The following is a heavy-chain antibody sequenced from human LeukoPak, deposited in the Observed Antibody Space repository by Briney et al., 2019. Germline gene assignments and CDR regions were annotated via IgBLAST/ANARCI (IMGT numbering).Heavy chain of an antibody. CDR3: AKGAEIDL. V-gene: IGHV3-23*01. J-gene: IGHJ5*02. CDR2: VTGPGDTT. CDR1: GFTLRSYN. D-gene: IGHD3-16*01. Sequence: PGGSLRLSCAASGFTLRSYNMHWVRQAPGKGLEWVSAVTGPGDTTYYADSVKGRFFMSREDSKTTVYLQMNSLRAEDTAIYYCAKGAEIDLWGQGTLVTVSS.